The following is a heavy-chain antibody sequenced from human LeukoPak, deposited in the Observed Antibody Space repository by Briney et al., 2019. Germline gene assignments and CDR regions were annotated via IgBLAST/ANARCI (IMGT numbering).Heavy chain of an antibody. V-gene: IGHV3-7*01. CDR3: ARMQMDTGYRPFVI. D-gene: IGHD5-24*01. J-gene: IGHJ3*02. CDR1: GFTFPTFW. CDR2: IKEDGSEK. Sequence: GGSLRLSCAASGFTFPTFWMAWVRQAPGKGLEGVAKIKEDGSEKDYVDSVKGRFTIYRDNAKNSLHLQMNYLRAEDTAVYYCARMQMDTGYRPFVIWGQGTMVAVSS.